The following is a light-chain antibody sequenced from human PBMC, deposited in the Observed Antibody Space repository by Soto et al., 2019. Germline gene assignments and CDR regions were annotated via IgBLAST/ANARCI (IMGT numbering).Light chain of an antibody. CDR2: GTS. Sequence: EIVLTQSPGTLSLSPGERATLSCRASQSVSSSYLAWYQQKPGQAPRLLIYGTSIRATAIPDRFSGSGSGTDFTLNISRLEPDDCAVYYCQQYGRSSGTFGQGTKGEIK. CDR3: QQYGRSSGT. V-gene: IGKV3-20*01. CDR1: QSVSSSY. J-gene: IGKJ1*01.